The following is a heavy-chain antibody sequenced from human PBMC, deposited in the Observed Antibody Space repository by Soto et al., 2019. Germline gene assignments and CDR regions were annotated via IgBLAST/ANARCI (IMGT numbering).Heavy chain of an antibody. CDR2: ISGSGAIT. Sequence: EVQLLESGGGLVQPGGSLRLSCVASGFTFKNYDMRWVRQAPGKGLEWVSGISGSGAITYYADSVRGRFTISRDNSKNTLYLQLNSLVAEDTAIYYCAKDRQCRSYYESAGHYNNWGQGTLVTVSS. CDR1: GFTFKNYD. CDR3: AKDRQCRSYYESAGHYNN. V-gene: IGHV3-23*01. J-gene: IGHJ4*02. D-gene: IGHD3-9*01.